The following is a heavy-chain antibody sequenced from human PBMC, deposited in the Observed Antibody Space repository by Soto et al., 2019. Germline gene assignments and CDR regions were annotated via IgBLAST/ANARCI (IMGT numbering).Heavy chain of an antibody. CDR3: ARGDGHRYDGNGYLGRH. D-gene: IGHD3-22*01. CDR1: GFTFSSYC. J-gene: IGHJ4*02. CDR2: IKSDGSGT. Sequence: EVQLVESGGGLVQPGESLTLSCAASGFTFSSYCMHWVRQAPGKGLVWVSRIKSDGSGTYYADSVKGRLTISRDNAKHTLHLQMNSLRVEDTAVYFCARGDGHRYDGNGYLGRHWGQGTLVTVSS. V-gene: IGHV3-74*01.